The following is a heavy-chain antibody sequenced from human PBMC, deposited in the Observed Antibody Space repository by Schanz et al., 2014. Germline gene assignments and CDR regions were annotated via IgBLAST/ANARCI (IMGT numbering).Heavy chain of an antibody. J-gene: IGHJ4*02. CDR1: GGSISSSSYY. D-gene: IGHD2-2*01. CDR3: ARGRVVPAAPEFDY. CDR2: IYYSGST. V-gene: IGHV4-39*07. Sequence: QVQLQESGPGLVKPSETLSLTCTVSGGSISSSSYYWGWIRQPPGKGLEWIGSIYYSGSTTYNPSLKSRVPISVDTSKKQFSLNLSSVTAADTAVYYCARGRVVPAAPEFDYWGQGILVTVSS.